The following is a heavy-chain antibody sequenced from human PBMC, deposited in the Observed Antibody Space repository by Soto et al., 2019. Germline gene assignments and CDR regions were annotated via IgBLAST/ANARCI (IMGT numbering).Heavy chain of an antibody. D-gene: IGHD3-3*01. CDR3: AREKSGYYDY. J-gene: IGHJ4*02. CDR2: MNPNSGNR. CDR1: GYTFTSYD. Sequence: QVQLVQSGAEVKKPGASVKVSCKASGYTFTSYDINWVRQATGQGLEWMGWMNPNSGNRGYAQKCXGXVXRXRYTSISTAYMELSSLRSEDAAVYYCAREKSGYYDYWGQGTLVTVSS. V-gene: IGHV1-8*01.